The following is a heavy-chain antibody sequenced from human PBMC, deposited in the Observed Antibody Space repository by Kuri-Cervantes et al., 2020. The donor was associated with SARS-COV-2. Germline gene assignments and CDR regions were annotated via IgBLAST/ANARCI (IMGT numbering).Heavy chain of an antibody. J-gene: IGHJ1*01. D-gene: IGHD2-2*01. Sequence: GSLRLSCAVYGGSFSGYYWSWIRQPPGKGLEWIGEINHSGSTNYNPSLKSRVTISVDTSKNQLSLKLSSVTAADTAVYYCARHRPTSGYFQHWGQGTLVTVSS. V-gene: IGHV4-34*01. CDR1: GGSFSGYY. CDR2: INHSGST. CDR3: ARHRPTSGYFQH.